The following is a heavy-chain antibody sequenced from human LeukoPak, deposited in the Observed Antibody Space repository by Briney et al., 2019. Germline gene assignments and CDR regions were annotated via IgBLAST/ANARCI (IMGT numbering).Heavy chain of an antibody. V-gene: IGHV3-48*04. J-gene: IGHJ4*02. CDR3: ARDSGGITEDFDY. Sequence: GGSLRLSCAASGFPFSSYSMNWVRQAPGKGLEWVSYNSSSSSAIYYADSVEGRFTISRDNAKNSLYLQMNSLRAEDTAVYYCARDSGGITEDFDYWGQGTLVTVSS. CDR1: GFPFSSYS. D-gene: IGHD3-16*01. CDR2: NSSSSSAI.